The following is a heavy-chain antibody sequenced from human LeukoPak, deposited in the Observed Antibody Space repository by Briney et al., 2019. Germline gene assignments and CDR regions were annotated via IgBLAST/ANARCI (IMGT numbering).Heavy chain of an antibody. CDR2: ISAYNGNT. CDR3: AALSDVLLWFGELLSGAFDI. CDR1: GYIFTSYG. D-gene: IGHD3-10*01. J-gene: IGHJ3*02. V-gene: IGHV1-18*01. Sequence: SVKVSCKASGYIFTSYGISWVRQAPGQGLEWMGWISAYNGNTNYAQKLQGRVTMTTDTSTSTAYMELRSLRSEDTAAYYCAALSDVLLWFGELLSGAFDIWGQGTMVTVSS.